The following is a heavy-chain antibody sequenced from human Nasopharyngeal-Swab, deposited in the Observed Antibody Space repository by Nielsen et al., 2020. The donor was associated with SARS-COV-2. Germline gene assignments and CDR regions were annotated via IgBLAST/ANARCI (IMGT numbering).Heavy chain of an antibody. D-gene: IGHD6-13*01. CDR3: ARDRSASWSALDV. CDR1: GYTLTSYY. J-gene: IGHJ6*04. CDR2: INPNSGGT. V-gene: IGHV1-2*04. Sequence: ASVKVSCKASGYTLTSYYMHWVRQAPGQGLEWMGWINPNSGGTNYAQKFQGWVTMTRDTSISTAYMELSRLKSDDTAMYYCARDRSASWSALDVWGKGTTVTVSS.